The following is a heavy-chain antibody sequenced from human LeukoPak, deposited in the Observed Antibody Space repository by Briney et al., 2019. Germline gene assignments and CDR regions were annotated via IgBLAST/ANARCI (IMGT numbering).Heavy chain of an antibody. CDR3: TRRSSGWYWFDP. J-gene: IGHJ5*02. D-gene: IGHD6-19*01. CDR1: GFTFGNHA. Sequence: GGSLRPSCTPSGFTFGNHAMGWFRQAPGKGMGWVGFIRSKAYGGTTEYAASVKGRCTISRDDSKSIAYLQMNSLKAEDRAVSYCTRRSSGWYWFDPWGQGTLVTVPS. CDR2: IRSKAYGGTT. V-gene: IGHV3-49*03.